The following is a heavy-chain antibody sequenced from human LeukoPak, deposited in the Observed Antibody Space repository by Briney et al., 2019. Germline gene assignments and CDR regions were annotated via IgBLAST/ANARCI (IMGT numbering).Heavy chain of an antibody. J-gene: IGHJ4*02. CDR2: VSYDGINK. CDR3: ARDNSADY. Sequence: PGGSLRLSCAASGFTFSHHAIHWVRQAPGKGLQWVAVVSYDGINKSYLDSVKGRFTISRDNSKNTLFLQMNSLGAEDTAVYYCARDNSADYWGREPWSPSPQ. V-gene: IGHV3-30*03. D-gene: IGHD2-21*01. CDR1: GFTFSHHA.